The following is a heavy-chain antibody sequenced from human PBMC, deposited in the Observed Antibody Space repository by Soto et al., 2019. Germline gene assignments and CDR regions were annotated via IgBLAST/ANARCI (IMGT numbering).Heavy chain of an antibody. J-gene: IGHJ6*02. V-gene: IGHV4-38-2*01. CDR1: GYSITSVHY. CDR2: IHHSGST. Sequence: ETLSLTCDVSGYSITSVHYCGWIRQPPGKGLEWIVIIHHSGSTYYSPSLKSRVTISIDTSRNRFSLKVTSVTAADTAVYYCARRIEMTTMKTGMDVWGQGTTVTVSS. CDR3: ARRIEMTTMKTGMDV.